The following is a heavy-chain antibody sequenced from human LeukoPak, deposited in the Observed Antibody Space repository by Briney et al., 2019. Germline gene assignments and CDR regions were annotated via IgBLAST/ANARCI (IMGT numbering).Heavy chain of an antibody. CDR2: IKQDRSEK. CDR1: GFTFSSYW. D-gene: IGHD6-6*01. J-gene: IGHJ4*02. Sequence: GGSLRLSCAASGFTFSSYWMSWVRQAPGKGLEWVANIKQDRSEKYYVDSVKGRFTISRDNAKNSLYLQMNSLRAEDTALYYCAKGTLESSSNLLNWGQGTLVTVSS. CDR3: AKGTLESSSNLLN. V-gene: IGHV3-7*03.